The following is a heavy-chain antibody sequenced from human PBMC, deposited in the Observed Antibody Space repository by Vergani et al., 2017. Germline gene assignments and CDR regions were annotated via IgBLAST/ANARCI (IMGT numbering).Heavy chain of an antibody. CDR2: LSGSGRST. Sequence: EVQLLESGGGLVQPGGSLRLSCAASGFPFSNYAMSWVRQAPGKGLEWVSGLSGSGRSTYYADSVKGRFTISRDNSKNTLYLQMNSLRAEDTAIYYCAIYPAIAVAKKDYWGQGNLVTVSS. V-gene: IGHV3-23*01. J-gene: IGHJ4*02. CDR1: GFPFSNYA. D-gene: IGHD6-19*01. CDR3: AIYPAIAVAKKDY.